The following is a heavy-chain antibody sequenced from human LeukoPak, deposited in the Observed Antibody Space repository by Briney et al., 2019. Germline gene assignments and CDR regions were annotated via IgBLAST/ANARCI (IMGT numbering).Heavy chain of an antibody. CDR1: GFTFSSYE. V-gene: IGHV3-48*03. D-gene: IGHD5-18*01. CDR3: ALELGYGPFDI. CDR2: ISSSGSPI. Sequence: GGSLRLSCAASGFTFSSYEMNWVRRAPGKGLEWVSYISSSGSPIYYADSVKGRFTISRDNAKNSLYLQMNSLRAEDTAVYYCALELGYGPFDIWGQGTMVTVSS. J-gene: IGHJ3*02.